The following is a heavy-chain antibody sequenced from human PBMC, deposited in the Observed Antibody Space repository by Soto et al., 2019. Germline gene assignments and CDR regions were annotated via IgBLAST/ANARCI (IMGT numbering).Heavy chain of an antibody. Sequence: PSETLSLTCTVSGGSISSSSYYWGWIRQPPGKGLEWIGSIYYSGSTYYNPSLKSRVTISVDTSKNQFSLKLSSVTAADTAVYYCARHSADYGDSDPWGQGTLVTVSS. J-gene: IGHJ5*02. CDR3: ARHSADYGDSDP. D-gene: IGHD4-17*01. CDR2: IYYSGST. CDR1: GGSISSSSYY. V-gene: IGHV4-39*01.